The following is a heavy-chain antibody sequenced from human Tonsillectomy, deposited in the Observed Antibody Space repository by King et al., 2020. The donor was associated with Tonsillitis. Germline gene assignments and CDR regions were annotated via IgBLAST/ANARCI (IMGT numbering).Heavy chain of an antibody. J-gene: IGHJ6*02. Sequence: VQLVESGGGLVQHGGSLRLSCAASGFSFSRYAMTWVRQAPGKGLEWVSTVSGTSANTYYADSVKGRFTISRDISKNTLYLQMNSLRAEDTAVYYCAKDWYYDSSGYYYYGMDVWGQGTTVTVSS. CDR2: VSGTSANT. CDR3: AKDWYYDSSGYYYYGMDV. CDR1: GFSFSRYA. V-gene: IGHV3-23*04. D-gene: IGHD3-22*01.